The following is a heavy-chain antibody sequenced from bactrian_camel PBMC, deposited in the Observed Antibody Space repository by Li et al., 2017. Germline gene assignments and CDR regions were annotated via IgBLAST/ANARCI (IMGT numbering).Heavy chain of an antibody. CDR3: AADLNVRGYDGSWCYYRWIVNPGNY. V-gene: IGHV3S26*01. D-gene: IGHD3*01. Sequence: HVQLVESGGGSVQAGGSLRLSCAFSGSTNRNYCMTWFRQFAGKEREGVATRYSDGGTTYADSVKGRFTISQDTAKNTLYLQMDSLKPEDTAMYYCAADLNVRGYDGSWCYYRWIVNPGNYRGQGTQVTVS. CDR1: GSTNRNYC. CDR2: RYSDGGT. J-gene: IGHJ4*01.